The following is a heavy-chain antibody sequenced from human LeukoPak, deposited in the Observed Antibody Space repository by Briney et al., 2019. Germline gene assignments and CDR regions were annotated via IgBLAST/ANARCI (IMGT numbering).Heavy chain of an antibody. CDR1: GFTFCSYA. V-gene: IGHV3-30*04. CDR2: ISYDGSNK. CDR3: ARAQGYCSSTSCYTANYFDY. J-gene: IGHJ4*02. Sequence: RGSLRLSCAASGFTFCSYAMYWVRQGPGEGLEWVAVISYDGSNKYYADSVKSRFTISRDNSKNTLYLQMNSLRAEDTAVYYCARAQGYCSSTSCYTANYFDYWGQGTLVTVSS. D-gene: IGHD2-2*02.